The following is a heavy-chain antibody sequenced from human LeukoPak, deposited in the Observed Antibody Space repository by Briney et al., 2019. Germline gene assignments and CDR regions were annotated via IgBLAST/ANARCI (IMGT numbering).Heavy chain of an antibody. D-gene: IGHD3-3*01. CDR1: GGSISSYY. J-gene: IGHJ4*02. Sequence: SETLSLTCTVSGGSISSYYWSWIRQPPGKGLEWIGYIYYSGSTNYNPSLKSRVTISVDTSHTQFSLKLSSVTAAVTVVYYCARSFSPDFWRGYFAYWGQGTLVTVSS. V-gene: IGHV4-59*01. CDR3: ARSFSPDFWRGYFAY. CDR2: IYYSGST.